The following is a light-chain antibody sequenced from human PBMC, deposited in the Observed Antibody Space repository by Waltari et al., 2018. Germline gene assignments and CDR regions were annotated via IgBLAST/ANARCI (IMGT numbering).Light chain of an antibody. Sequence: QSALTQPPSASGSPGQSVTISCTGTSSDVGGYNFVSWYQQHPGKAPKLTIFEVNTLTSGVPDRFSGSKSGNTASLTVSGLQAEDEADYYCSSYAGSNNVYVFGTGTKVTVL. CDR2: EVN. J-gene: IGLJ1*01. V-gene: IGLV2-8*01. CDR3: SSYAGSNNVYV. CDR1: SSDVGGYNF.